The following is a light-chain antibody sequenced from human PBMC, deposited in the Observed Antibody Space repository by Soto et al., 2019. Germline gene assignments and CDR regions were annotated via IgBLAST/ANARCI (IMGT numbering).Light chain of an antibody. Sequence: DIQMIQSPSTLSASVGDRVTITCRASQSISNWLAWYQQKPGKAPKLLIYDASSLESGVPSRFSGSGSGTEFTLTISSLQPDDFATYYCQQYNSFLTFGGGTKVDIK. J-gene: IGKJ4*01. CDR3: QQYNSFLT. V-gene: IGKV1-5*01. CDR1: QSISNW. CDR2: DAS.